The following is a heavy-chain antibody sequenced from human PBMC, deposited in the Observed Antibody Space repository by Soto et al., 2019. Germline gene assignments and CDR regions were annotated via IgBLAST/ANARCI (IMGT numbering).Heavy chain of an antibody. D-gene: IGHD2-21*02. CDR3: ARGCGGDCYRFPF. V-gene: IGHV3-48*02. Sequence: EVQLMESGGGLVQPGGSLRLSCSASGFTFSSYSMNWVLQAPGKGLEWLSYISSSSSTIIYADSVKGRFTISRDNGKNSLYLKMSSRRDKDTAVYHCARGCGGDCYRFPFWGQGTLVTVSS. J-gene: IGHJ4*02. CDR1: GFTFSSYS. CDR2: ISSSSSTI.